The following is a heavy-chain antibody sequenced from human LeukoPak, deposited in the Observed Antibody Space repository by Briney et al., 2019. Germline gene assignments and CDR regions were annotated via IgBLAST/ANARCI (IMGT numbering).Heavy chain of an antibody. CDR1: GFTFSSYG. J-gene: IGHJ4*02. Sequence: GGSLRLSCAASGFTFSSYGMHWVRQAPGKGLEWVAVISYDGSNKYYADSVKGRFTISRDNSKNTLYLQMNSLRAEDTAVYYCAKDAQRRSGSYYRGGFYFDYWGQGTLVTVSS. V-gene: IGHV3-30*18. D-gene: IGHD1-26*01. CDR2: ISYDGSNK. CDR3: AKDAQRRSGSYYRGGFYFDY.